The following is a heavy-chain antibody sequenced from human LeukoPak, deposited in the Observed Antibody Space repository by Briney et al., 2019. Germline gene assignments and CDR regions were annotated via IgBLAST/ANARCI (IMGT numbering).Heavy chain of an antibody. CDR3: ARPLGDCSGGSCYSEMDV. CDR1: GFTVSSNY. D-gene: IGHD2-15*01. V-gene: IGHV3-53*05. J-gene: IGHJ6*02. Sequence: PGGSLRLSCAASGFTVSSNYMSWVRQAPGKGLEWVSVIYSGGSTYYADSVKGRFTVSRDKSKNTVSLQMNSLRAEDTAVYYCARPLGDCSGGSCYSEMDVWGQGTTVTVSS. CDR2: IYSGGST.